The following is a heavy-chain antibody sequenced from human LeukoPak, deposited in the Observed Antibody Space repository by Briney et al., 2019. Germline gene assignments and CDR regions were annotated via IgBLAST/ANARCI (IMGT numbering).Heavy chain of an antibody. CDR1: GGSFSGYS. J-gene: IGHJ5*02. CDR2: MSYRGST. V-gene: IGHV4-34*11. D-gene: IGHD3-16*01. CDR3: ARGDNNDSKWFDP. Sequence: SETLSLTCAVYGGSFSGYSWNWIRQPPGRGLEWIGYMSYRGSTNFNPSLRSRVTMSLDTSKNHFSLKLSSVTAADTAVYYCARGDNNDSKWFDPWGQGTLVTVSS.